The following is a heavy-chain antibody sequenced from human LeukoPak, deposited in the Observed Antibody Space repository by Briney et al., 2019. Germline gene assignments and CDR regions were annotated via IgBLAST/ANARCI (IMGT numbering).Heavy chain of an antibody. Sequence: ASVKVSCKPSGYTFTSYDINWVRQAPGQGLEWMGWMNPNSGNTAYPQKFQGRVTMASDTSINTAYLELSSLRSEDTAVYYCARGVQYSYGRYYFDYWGQGTLVTVSS. CDR3: ARGVQYSYGRYYFDY. J-gene: IGHJ4*02. V-gene: IGHV1-8*01. CDR1: GYTFTSYD. CDR2: MNPNSGNT. D-gene: IGHD5-18*01.